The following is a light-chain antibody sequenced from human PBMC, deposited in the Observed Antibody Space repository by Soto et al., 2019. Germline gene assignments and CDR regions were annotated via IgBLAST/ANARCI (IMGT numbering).Light chain of an antibody. CDR1: QSVGSY. CDR3: QQRSNWPRGT. Sequence: EIVLTQSPATLSLSLGERATLSCRASQSVGSYLGWYQHKPGQAPRLLIYDASNRAPGIPARFSGSGSGTDFTLTISSLEPEDFAVYYCQQRSNWPRGTFGQGTKLEIK. CDR2: DAS. V-gene: IGKV3-11*01. J-gene: IGKJ2*01.